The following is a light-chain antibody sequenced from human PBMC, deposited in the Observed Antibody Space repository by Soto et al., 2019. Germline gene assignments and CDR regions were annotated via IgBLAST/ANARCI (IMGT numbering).Light chain of an antibody. J-gene: IGKJ4*01. V-gene: IGKV3-15*01. Sequence: EIVMTQSPATLSVSPGERATLSCRASQSVSSNLARYQQKPAQAPRLLIYGASTRATGMPARFSGSGSGTEFTLTISSLQSEDFAVYYCQQYNNWPPLTFGGGTKVEIK. CDR1: QSVSSN. CDR3: QQYNNWPPLT. CDR2: GAS.